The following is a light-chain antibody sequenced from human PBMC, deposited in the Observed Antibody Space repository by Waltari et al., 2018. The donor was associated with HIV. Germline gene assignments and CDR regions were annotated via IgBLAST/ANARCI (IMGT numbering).Light chain of an antibody. CDR3: QAWDSSTAV. Sequence: SYELTQPHSVSVSPGQTASITCSGEKLGDKYACWYQQKPGQSPLLVIYQDSKRPSGIPERFSGSNSGNTATLTISGTQAMDEADYYCQAWDSSTAVFGGGTKLTVL. J-gene: IGLJ2*01. CDR1: KLGDKY. CDR2: QDS. V-gene: IGLV3-1*01.